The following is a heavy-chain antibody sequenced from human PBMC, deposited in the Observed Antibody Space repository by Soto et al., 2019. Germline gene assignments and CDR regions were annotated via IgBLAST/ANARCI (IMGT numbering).Heavy chain of an antibody. CDR2: ISSNGGST. CDR1: GFTFSSYA. J-gene: IGHJ4*02. Sequence: GGSLRLSCSASGFTFSSYAMHWVRQAPGKGLEYVSAISSNGGSTYYADSVEGRFTISRDNSKNTLYLQMSSLRAEDTAVYYCVKDRGVLGWFLMAWGQVTLVTVSS. V-gene: IGHV3-64D*06. CDR3: VKDRGVLGWFLMA. D-gene: IGHD3-3*01.